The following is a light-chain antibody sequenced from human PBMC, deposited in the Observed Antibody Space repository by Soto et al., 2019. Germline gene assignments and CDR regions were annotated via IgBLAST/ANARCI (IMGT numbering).Light chain of an antibody. CDR2: AAS. Sequence: DIQMTQSPSTLSASVGDTVTITCRASQSISNWLAWYQQKPGKAPKLLIYAASTLQSGVPSRFSGSGSGTDFTLTISSLQPEDFATYYCQQLNSYLALTFGGGTKVDIK. CDR3: QQLNSYLALT. J-gene: IGKJ4*01. CDR1: QSISNW. V-gene: IGKV1-9*01.